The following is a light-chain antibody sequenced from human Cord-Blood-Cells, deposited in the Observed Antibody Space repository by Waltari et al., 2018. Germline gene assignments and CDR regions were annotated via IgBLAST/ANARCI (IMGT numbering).Light chain of an antibody. CDR3: QQYDNLPLT. CDR1: QDTSNY. CDR2: DAS. V-gene: IGKV1-33*01. Sequence: DIPITQSPSSLSATVGDRVTLTCQASQDTSNYLNWYQHKPGKAPKLLIYDASNLETGVPSRFSGSGSGTDFTFTISSLQPEDIATYYCQQYDNLPLTFGGGTKVEIK. J-gene: IGKJ4*01.